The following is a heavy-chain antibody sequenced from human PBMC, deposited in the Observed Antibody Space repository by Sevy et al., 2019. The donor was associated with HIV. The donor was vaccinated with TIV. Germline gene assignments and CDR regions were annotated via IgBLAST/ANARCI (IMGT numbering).Heavy chain of an antibody. Sequence: SETLSLTCTVSGGSISSYYWSWIRQPAGKGLEWIGRIYTSGSTNYNPSLKSRVTMSVDTSKNQFSLKLSSVTAADTAVYYCARSIGRFLEWLPGIYYGMDVWGQGTTVTVSS. CDR1: GGSISSYY. CDR2: IYTSGST. D-gene: IGHD3-3*01. J-gene: IGHJ6*02. CDR3: ARSIGRFLEWLPGIYYGMDV. V-gene: IGHV4-4*07.